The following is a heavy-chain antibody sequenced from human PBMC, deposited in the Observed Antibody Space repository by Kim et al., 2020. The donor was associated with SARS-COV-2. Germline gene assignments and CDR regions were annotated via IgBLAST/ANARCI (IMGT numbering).Heavy chain of an antibody. D-gene: IGHD3-10*01. Sequence: ASVKVSCKASGYTFTSYGISWVRQAPGQGLEWMGWISAYNGNTNYAQKLQGRVTMTTDTSTSTAYMELRSLRSDDTAVYYCARYGPTHLWFGDRGSYGMDVWGQGTTVTVSS. J-gene: IGHJ6*02. CDR3: ARYGPTHLWFGDRGSYGMDV. V-gene: IGHV1-18*01. CDR1: GYTFTSYG. CDR2: ISAYNGNT.